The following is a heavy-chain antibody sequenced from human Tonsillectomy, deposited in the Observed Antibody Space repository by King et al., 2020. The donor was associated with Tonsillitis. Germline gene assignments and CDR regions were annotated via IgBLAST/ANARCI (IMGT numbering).Heavy chain of an antibody. Sequence: VQLVESGGGLVQPGGSLKLSCAAAGFTFSGSAMHWVRPASGKGLEWVGRIRSKANSYATAYAASVKGRFTISRDDSKNTAYLQMNSLKTEDTAVYYCISSPGGAFDIWGQGTMVTVSS. CDR1: GFTFSGSA. J-gene: IGHJ3*02. CDR2: IRSKANSYAT. D-gene: IGHD3-16*01. CDR3: ISSPGGAFDI. V-gene: IGHV3-73*02.